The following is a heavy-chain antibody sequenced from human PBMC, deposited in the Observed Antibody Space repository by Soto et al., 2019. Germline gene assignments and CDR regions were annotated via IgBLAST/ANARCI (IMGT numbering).Heavy chain of an antibody. CDR3: ARAGGTIPGAPYYDILTGYPYYYYYGMDV. D-gene: IGHD3-9*01. Sequence: GESLKISCAASGFTFSSYWMHWVRQAPGKGLVWVSRINSDGSSTSYADSVKGRFTISRDNAKNTLYLQMNSLRAEDTAVYYCARAGGTIPGAPYYDILTGYPYYYYYGMDVWGQGTTVTVSS. CDR1: GFTFSSYW. V-gene: IGHV3-74*01. J-gene: IGHJ6*02. CDR2: INSDGSST.